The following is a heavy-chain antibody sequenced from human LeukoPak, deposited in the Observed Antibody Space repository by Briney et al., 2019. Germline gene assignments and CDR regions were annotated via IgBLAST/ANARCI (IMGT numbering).Heavy chain of an antibody. J-gene: IGHJ6*02. CDR2: ISYDGSNK. D-gene: IGHD6-19*01. CDR3: ARDRIAVGTQYYYYGMDV. Sequence: GGSLRLSCAASGFTFSSYAMHWVRQAPGKGLEWVAVISYDGSNKYYADSVKGRFTISRDNSKNTLYLQMNSLRAEDTAVYYCARDRIAVGTQYYYYGMDVWGQGTTVTVSS. V-gene: IGHV3-30-3*01. CDR1: GFTFSSYA.